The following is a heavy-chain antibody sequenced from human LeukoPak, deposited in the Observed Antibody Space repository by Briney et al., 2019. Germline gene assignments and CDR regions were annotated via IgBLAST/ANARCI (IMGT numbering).Heavy chain of an antibody. CDR2: ISAGGTTI. D-gene: IGHD6-13*01. V-gene: IGHV3-11*01. Sequence: KSGGSLRLSCAASGFTFSDYYMTWIRQAPGKGLEWVSYISAGGTTIYYADSVKGRFTVSRDNARNSLYLQMYSLRAEDTAVYYCARVRSSSWTPGPWGQGTLVTVSS. J-gene: IGHJ5*02. CDR1: GFTFSDYY. CDR3: ARVRSSSWTPGP.